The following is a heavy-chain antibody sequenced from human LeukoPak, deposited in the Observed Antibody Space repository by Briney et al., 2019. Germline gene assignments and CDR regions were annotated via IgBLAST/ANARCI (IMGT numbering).Heavy chain of an antibody. V-gene: IGHV4-34*01. CDR3: ASLRYSSSRPNYYYYMDV. CDR2: INHSGST. D-gene: IGHD6-6*01. J-gene: IGHJ6*03. Sequence: SETLSLTCAVYGGSFSGYYWSWIRQPPGKGLEWIGEINHSGSTNYNPSLKSRVTISVDTSKNQFSLKLSSVAAADTAVYYCASLRYSSSRPNYYYYMDVWGKGTTVTVSS. CDR1: GGSFSGYY.